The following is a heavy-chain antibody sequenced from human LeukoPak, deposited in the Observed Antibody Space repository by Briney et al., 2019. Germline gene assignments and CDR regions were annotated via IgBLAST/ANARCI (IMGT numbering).Heavy chain of an antibody. CDR3: VRGNSYGYGY. J-gene: IGHJ4*02. Sequence: PGRSLRLSWAAYEYTYSDYGMHCVRDAPYKGLEWVSMIWYDGSEKYYADSVKGRFTISRDNAKNSLYLQMDSLRDEDTAVYYCVRGNSYGYGYWGQGTLVTVSS. CDR2: IWYDGSEK. CDR1: EYTYSDYG. D-gene: IGHD5-18*01. V-gene: IGHV3-33*01.